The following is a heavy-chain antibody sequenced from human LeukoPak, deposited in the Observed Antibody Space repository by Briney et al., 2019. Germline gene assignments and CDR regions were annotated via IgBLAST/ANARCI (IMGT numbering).Heavy chain of an antibody. CDR2: INPNSGGT. CDR3: ARERIAVAGLMFDY. D-gene: IGHD6-19*01. V-gene: IGHV1-2*06. CDR1: GYTFTGYY. J-gene: IGHJ4*02. Sequence: GSVKVSCKASGYTFTGYYMHWVRQAPGQGLEWMGRINPNSGGTNYAQKFQGRVTMTRDTSISTAYMELSRLRSDDTAVYYCARERIAVAGLMFDYWGQGTLVTVSS.